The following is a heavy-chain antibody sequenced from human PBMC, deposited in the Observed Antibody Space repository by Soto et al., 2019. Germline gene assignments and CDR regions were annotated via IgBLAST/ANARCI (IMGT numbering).Heavy chain of an antibody. CDR1: GGTFSSYA. Sequence: SVKVSCKASGGTFSSYAISWVRQAPGQGLEWRGGIIPIFGTANYAQKFQGRVTITADESTSTAYMELSSLRSEDTAVYYCARGYSGYYYYGMDVWGQGTTVTVSS. CDR3: ARGYSGYYYYGMDV. V-gene: IGHV1-69*13. D-gene: IGHD5-12*01. CDR2: IIPIFGTA. J-gene: IGHJ6*02.